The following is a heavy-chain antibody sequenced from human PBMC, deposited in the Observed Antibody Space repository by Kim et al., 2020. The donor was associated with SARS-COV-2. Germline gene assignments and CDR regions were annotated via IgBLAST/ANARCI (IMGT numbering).Heavy chain of an antibody. Sequence: GGSLRLSCAASGFSFDVYTMNWVRQVPGKGLEWVSDITLNGGRTYYADSVKGCFTFSRDTDKNTLHLLMNSMRAEDTAVYYCGREGALHLGCYEPWG. CDR2: ITLNGGRT. D-gene: IGHD2-2*01. CDR1: GFSFDVYT. V-gene: IGHV3-20*04. CDR3: GREGALHLGCYEP. J-gene: IGHJ5*02.